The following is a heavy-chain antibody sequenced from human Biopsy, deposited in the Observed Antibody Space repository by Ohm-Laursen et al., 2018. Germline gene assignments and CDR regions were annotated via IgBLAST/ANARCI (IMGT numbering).Heavy chain of an antibody. CDR2: ISHTGYT. CDR3: ARGSNDFGGLYFPR. Sequence: SETLSLTCTVSGGSFTGHYWTWTRQPPGKGLEWIGHISHTGYTSYKSSLKSRVTISLDTSRKHFSLRLTSLAAADTAVYYCARGSNDFGGLYFPRWGQGTLLTVSS. CDR1: GGSFTGHY. J-gene: IGHJ4*02. D-gene: IGHD4-23*01. V-gene: IGHV4-59*11.